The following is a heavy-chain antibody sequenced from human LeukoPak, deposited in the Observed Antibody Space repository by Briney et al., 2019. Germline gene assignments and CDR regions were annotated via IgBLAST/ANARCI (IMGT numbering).Heavy chain of an antibody. CDR2: IVVGSGNT. CDR1: GFTFTSSA. CDR3: AATWSSGSYYNGDFQH. J-gene: IGHJ1*01. Sequence: SVKVSCKASGFTFTSSAVQWVRQARGQRLEWIGWIVVGSGNTNYAQKFQERVTITRDMSTSTAYMELSSLRSEDTAVYYCAATWSSGSYYNGDFQHWGQGTLVTVSS. V-gene: IGHV1-58*01. D-gene: IGHD3-10*01.